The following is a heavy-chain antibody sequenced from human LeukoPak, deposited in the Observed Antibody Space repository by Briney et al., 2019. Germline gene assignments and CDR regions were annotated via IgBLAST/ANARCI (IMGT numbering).Heavy chain of an antibody. D-gene: IGHD2-15*01. CDR2: ISTTGSTT. CDR3: AKNGDRGAYCSGGTCYPYYYYYMDV. V-gene: IGHV3-23*01. CDR1: GLTFSGYG. J-gene: IGHJ6*03. Sequence: PGGSLRLSCAASGLTFSGYGMSWVRQAPGRGLEWVSAISTTGSTTYYADSVRGRFTISRDNSRNTLYLQMNSLRAEDTAIYYCAKNGDRGAYCSGGTCYPYYYYYMDVWGKGTTVTISS.